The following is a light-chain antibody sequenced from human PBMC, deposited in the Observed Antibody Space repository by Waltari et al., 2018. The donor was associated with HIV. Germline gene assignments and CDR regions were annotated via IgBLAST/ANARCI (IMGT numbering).Light chain of an antibody. Sequence: SYELTQPPSVSVSPGQTASITCSGYRLGDKYVSWYQQKPGQSPVLVISQDFRRPSGIPERFSGSNSGNTATLTISGTQAMDEADYYCQAWDSSTTSAVFGGGTKLTVL. V-gene: IGLV3-1*01. CDR3: QAWDSSTTSAV. J-gene: IGLJ2*01. CDR2: QDF. CDR1: RLGDKY.